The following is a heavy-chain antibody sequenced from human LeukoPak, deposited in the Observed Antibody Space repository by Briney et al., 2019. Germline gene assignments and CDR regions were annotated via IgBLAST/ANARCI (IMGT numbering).Heavy chain of an antibody. CDR2: IKQDGSEK. CDR1: GFTFSNYG. V-gene: IGHV3-7*01. D-gene: IGHD1-26*01. J-gene: IGHJ4*02. CDR3: ARDKLVDY. Sequence: PGGSLRLSCAASGFTFSNYGMSWVRQAPGKGLEWVANIKQDGSEKYYADSVKGRFTISRDNAKNSLYLQMNSLRVEDTAVYYCARDKLVDYWGQGTLVTVSS.